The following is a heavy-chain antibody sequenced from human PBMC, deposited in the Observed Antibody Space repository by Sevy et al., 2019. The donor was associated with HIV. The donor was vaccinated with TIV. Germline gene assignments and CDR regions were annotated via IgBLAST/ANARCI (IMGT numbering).Heavy chain of an antibody. CDR2: IYYSGST. CDR1: GGSFSSGGYH. J-gene: IGHJ4*02. CDR3: ARSGSVWGTSPYEH. D-gene: IGHD3-16*01. V-gene: IGHV4-31*03. Sequence: SETLSLTCTVSGGSFSSGGYHWNWIRQHPGKGLEWIGYIYYSGSTYYNPSLKSRITISVDTSKNQFSLKLSSVTVADTAVYYCARSGSVWGTSPYEHWGQGALVTVSS.